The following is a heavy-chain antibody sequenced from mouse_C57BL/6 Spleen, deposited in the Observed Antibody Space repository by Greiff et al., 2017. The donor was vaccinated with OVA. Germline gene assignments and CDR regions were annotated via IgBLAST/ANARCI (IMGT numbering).Heavy chain of an antibody. D-gene: IGHD2-2*01. CDR2: IDPSDSYT. CDR1: GYTFTSYW. CDR3: ARSSGGYDECMDY. Sequence: VQLQQPGAELVMPGASVKLSCKASGYTFTSYWMHWVKQRPGQGLEWIGEIDPSDSYTNYNQKFKGKSTLTVDKSSSTAYMQLSSLTSEDSAVYYCARSSGGYDECMDYWGQGTSVTVSS. V-gene: IGHV1-69*01. J-gene: IGHJ4*01.